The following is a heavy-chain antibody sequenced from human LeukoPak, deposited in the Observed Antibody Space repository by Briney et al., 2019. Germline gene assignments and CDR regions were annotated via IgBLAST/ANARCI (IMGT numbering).Heavy chain of an antibody. CDR1: GLTFSSYA. J-gene: IGHJ4*02. D-gene: IGHD3-10*01. V-gene: IGHV3-30-3*01. CDR2: ISYDGSNE. Sequence: GGSLRLSCAASGLTFSSYAMHWVRQAPGKGLEWVAVISYDGSNEHYADSVKGRFTISRNNSKDTLFLQMNSLRLEDPAVYYCARDRSYYYGSGSSSNNYFDYWGRGTLVTVSS. CDR3: ARDRSYYYGSGSSSNNYFDY.